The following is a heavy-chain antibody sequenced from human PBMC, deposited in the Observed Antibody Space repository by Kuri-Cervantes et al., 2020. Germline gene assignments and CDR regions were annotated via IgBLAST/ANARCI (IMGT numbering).Heavy chain of an antibody. Sequence: GESLKISCAASGFTFSSSWLLWVRQAPGKGLVWVSHINRDGSTTAYADSVKGRFTISRDNAENTLFLQMNSLRAEDTAVYFCARGGYRNLDYWGQGTLVTVSS. J-gene: IGHJ4*02. CDR2: INRDGSTT. CDR3: ARGGYRNLDY. D-gene: IGHD5-18*01. CDR1: GFTFSSSW. V-gene: IGHV3-74*01.